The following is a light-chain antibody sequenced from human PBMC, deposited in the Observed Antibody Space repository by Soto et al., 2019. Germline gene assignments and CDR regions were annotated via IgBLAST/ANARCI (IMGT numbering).Light chain of an antibody. V-gene: IGKV3-11*01. CDR2: DAS. J-gene: IGKJ1*01. CDR3: QQRSNWPPET. CDR1: QSVSSY. Sequence: EIVLTQSPATLSLSPGERATLSCRASQSVSSYLAWYQQKPDQAPRLLIYDASSRATGIPPRFSGSGSGTDFTLAISSLEPEDFAVYDCQQRSNWPPETCGRGTKVEIK.